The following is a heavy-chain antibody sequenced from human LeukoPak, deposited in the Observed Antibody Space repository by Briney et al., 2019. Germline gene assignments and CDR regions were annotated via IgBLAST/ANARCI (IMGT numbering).Heavy chain of an antibody. CDR2: IRNDASNK. D-gene: IGHD5-24*01. CDR3: ARRGVGDGYSLAC. Sequence: GGSLRLSCAASGFTFSTYGIHWVRQAPGKGLEWVAFIRNDASNKHYADSVKGPFTISRDNSKSTVYLQMNGLRAEDSAVYYCARRGVGDGYSLACWGQGTLVTVSS. V-gene: IGHV3-30*02. CDR1: GFTFSTYG. J-gene: IGHJ4*02.